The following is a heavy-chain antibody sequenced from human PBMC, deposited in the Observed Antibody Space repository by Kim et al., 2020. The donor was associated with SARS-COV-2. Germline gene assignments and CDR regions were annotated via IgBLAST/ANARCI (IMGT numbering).Heavy chain of an antibody. J-gene: IGHJ5*02. CDR3: ARQDYDYVWGRKNWFDP. CDR1: GYTFTSYA. V-gene: IGHV7-4-1*02. CDR2: INTNTGNP. D-gene: IGHD3-16*01. Sequence: ASVKVSCKASGYTFTSYAMNWVRQAPGQGLEWMGWINTNTGNPTYARGFTGRFVFSLDTSVSTAYLQISSLKAEDTAVYYCARQDYDYVWGRKNWFDPWGQGTLVTVSS.